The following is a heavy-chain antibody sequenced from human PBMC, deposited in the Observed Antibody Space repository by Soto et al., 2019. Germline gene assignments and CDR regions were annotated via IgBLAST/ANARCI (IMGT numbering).Heavy chain of an antibody. J-gene: IGHJ6*03. CDR2: IYYSGST. Sequence: SETLSLTCTVSGGSISSSSYYWGWIRQPPGKGLEWIGSIYYSGSTYYNPSLKSRVTISVDTSKNQFSLKLSSVTAADTAVYYCAREMRDYDYYYYYMAVWGKGTTVTVSS. D-gene: IGHD4-17*01. CDR3: AREMRDYDYYYYYMAV. V-gene: IGHV4-39*01. CDR1: GGSISSSSYY.